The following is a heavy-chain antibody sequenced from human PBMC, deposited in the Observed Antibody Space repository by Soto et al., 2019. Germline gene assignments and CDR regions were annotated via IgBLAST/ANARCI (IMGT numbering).Heavy chain of an antibody. CDR3: ARFSCIAARPYYGMDV. Sequence: ASVKVSCKASGGTFSSYAISWVRQAPGQGLEWMGGIIPIFGTANYAQKFQGRVTITADESTSTAYMELSSLSSEDTAVYYCARFSCIAARPYYGMDVWGQGTTVTVSS. V-gene: IGHV1-69*13. J-gene: IGHJ6*02. CDR1: GGTFSSYA. D-gene: IGHD6-6*01. CDR2: IIPIFGTA.